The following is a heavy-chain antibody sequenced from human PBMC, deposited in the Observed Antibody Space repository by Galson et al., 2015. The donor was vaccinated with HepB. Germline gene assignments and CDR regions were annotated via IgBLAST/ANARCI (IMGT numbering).Heavy chain of an antibody. CDR2: ISYDGSNK. D-gene: IGHD2-15*01. V-gene: IGHV3-30-3*01. Sequence: SLRLSCAASGFTFSSYAMHWVRQAPGKGLEWVAVISYDGSNKYYADSVKGRFTISRDNSKNTLYLEMNSLRAEDTALYYCAKDYGPCSGGSCYSDYWGQGTLVTVSS. CDR1: GFTFSSYA. CDR3: AKDYGPCSGGSCYSDY. J-gene: IGHJ4*02.